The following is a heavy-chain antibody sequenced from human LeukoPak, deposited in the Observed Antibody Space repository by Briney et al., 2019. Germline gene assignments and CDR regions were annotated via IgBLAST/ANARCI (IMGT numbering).Heavy chain of an antibody. J-gene: IGHJ5*02. CDR1: GFTFSSYA. CDR2: ISGSGGST. D-gene: IGHD6-19*01. CDR3: AKDRVAVARRGFDP. Sequence: GGSLRLPCAASGFTFSSYAMSWVRQAPGKGLELVSAISGSGGSTYYADSVKGRFTISIDSSKNTLYLQMNSLRAEDTAVYYCAKDRVAVARRGFDPWGQGTLVTVSS. V-gene: IGHV3-23*01.